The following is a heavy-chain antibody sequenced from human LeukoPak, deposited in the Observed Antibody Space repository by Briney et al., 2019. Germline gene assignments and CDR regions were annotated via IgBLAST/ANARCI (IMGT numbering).Heavy chain of an antibody. CDR3: ARRPPYYDILTGYYMPYYFDY. D-gene: IGHD3-9*01. Sequence: SETLSLTCAVYGGSFSGYYWSWIRQPPGKGLEWIGEINHRGSTNYNPSLKSRVTISVDTSKNQFSLKLSSVTAADTAVYYCARRPPYYDILTGYYMPYYFDYWGQGTLVTVSS. CDR2: INHRGST. CDR1: GGSFSGYY. J-gene: IGHJ4*02. V-gene: IGHV4-34*01.